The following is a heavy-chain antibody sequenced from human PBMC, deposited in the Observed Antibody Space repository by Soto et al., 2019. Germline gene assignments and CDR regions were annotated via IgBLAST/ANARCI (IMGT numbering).Heavy chain of an antibody. CDR1: GGSISSYY. CDR2: IYYSGST. J-gene: IGHJ2*01. CDR3: ARGILEWYFDL. Sequence: PSETLSLTYTVSGGSISSYYWSWIRQPPGKGLEWIGNIYYSGSTNYNPSLKSRVTISVDTSKNQFSLNLSSVTAADTAVYYCARGILEWYFDLWGRSTPVTVSS. V-gene: IGHV4-59*08. D-gene: IGHD3-3*01.